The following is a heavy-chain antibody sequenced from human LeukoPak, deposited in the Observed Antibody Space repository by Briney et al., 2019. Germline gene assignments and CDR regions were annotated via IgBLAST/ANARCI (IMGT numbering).Heavy chain of an antibody. CDR1: GGSFSGYY. V-gene: IGHV4-34*01. D-gene: IGHD2-15*01. J-gene: IGHJ3*02. Sequence: SETLSLTCAVYGGSFSGYYWSWIRQPPGKGLEWIGEINHSGSTNYNPSLKSRVTISVDTSKNQFSLKLSSVTAADTAVYYCARVRGHPCSGGSCYLIRAYVAFDIWGQGTMVTVSS. CDR3: ARVRGHPCSGGSCYLIRAYVAFDI. CDR2: INHSGST.